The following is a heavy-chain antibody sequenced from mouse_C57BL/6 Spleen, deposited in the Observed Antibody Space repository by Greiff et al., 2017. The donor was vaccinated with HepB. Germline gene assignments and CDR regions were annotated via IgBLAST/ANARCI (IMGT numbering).Heavy chain of an antibody. CDR2: VYPYNGGT. CDR3: ARPYYYGSSLAWFAY. V-gene: IGHV1-36*01. CDR1: GFTFTDYY. Sequence: VQLQRSGPVLVKPGPSVKISCKASGFTFTDYYMHWVKQSHGKSLEWIGLVYPYNGGTSYNQKFKGKATLTVDTSSSTAYMELNSLTSEDSAVYYCARPYYYGSSLAWFAYWGQGTLVTVSA. J-gene: IGHJ3*01. D-gene: IGHD1-1*01.